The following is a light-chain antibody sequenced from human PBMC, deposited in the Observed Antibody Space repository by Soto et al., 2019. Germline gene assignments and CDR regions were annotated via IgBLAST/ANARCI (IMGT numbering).Light chain of an antibody. J-gene: IGLJ1*01. V-gene: IGLV1-44*01. CDR1: SSNIGSDA. CDR3: TACDDSLKAYV. Sequence: QSVLTQPPSASGTPGQRVTISCSGSSSNIGSDAVNWFQHLPGTTPKLLIFGNYQRPSGVPDRFSGSKSGTSASLAISGLQSEDEADYYCTACDDSLKAYVFGTGTKLTVL. CDR2: GNY.